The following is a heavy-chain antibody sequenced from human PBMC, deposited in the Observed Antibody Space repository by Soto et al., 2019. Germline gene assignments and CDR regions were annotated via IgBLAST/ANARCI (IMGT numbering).Heavy chain of an antibody. V-gene: IGHV4-59*01. CDR2: IYYSGST. D-gene: IGHD2-8*01. CDR3: AREGRRDGSNGWFDP. Sequence: QVQLQESGPGLVKPSETLSLTCTVSGGSISGYYWSWIRQPPGKGLEWIGYIYYSGSTNYNPSLNSRVTISLDTSKNQFSLKLSSVTAADTAVYYCAREGRRDGSNGWFDPWGQGTLVTVSS. CDR1: GGSISGYY. J-gene: IGHJ5*02.